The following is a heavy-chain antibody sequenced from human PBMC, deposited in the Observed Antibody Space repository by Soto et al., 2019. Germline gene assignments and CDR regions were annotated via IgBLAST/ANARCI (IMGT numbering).Heavy chain of an antibody. CDR1: GGSFSGYY. CDR2: INHSGST. CDR3: AGQPRPGGHSY. Sequence: QVQLQQRGAGLLKPSETLSLTCAVYGGSFSGYYWSWIRQPPGKGLEWIGEINHSGSTNYNPSLKSRVTISVDTSKNQFSLKLSSVTAADTAVYYCAGQPRPGGHSYWGQGTLVTVSS. J-gene: IGHJ4*02. D-gene: IGHD3-10*01. V-gene: IGHV4-34*01.